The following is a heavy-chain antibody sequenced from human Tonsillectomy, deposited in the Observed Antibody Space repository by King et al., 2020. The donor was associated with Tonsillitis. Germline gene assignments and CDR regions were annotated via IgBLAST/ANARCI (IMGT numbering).Heavy chain of an antibody. D-gene: IGHD2/OR15-2a*01. CDR1: GGSISGYY. CDR2: IDFYGST. V-gene: IGHV4-59*08. CDR3: ARGWGTSSPFDY. Sequence: VQLQESGPGLVKPSETLSLTCNVSGGSISGYYWSWIRQPPGKGLEWAGNIDFYGSTKYNPSLKSRVTISVDTSKNQFSLKLTSVTAADTAMYYCARGWGTSSPFDYWGQGTLVTVSS. J-gene: IGHJ4*02.